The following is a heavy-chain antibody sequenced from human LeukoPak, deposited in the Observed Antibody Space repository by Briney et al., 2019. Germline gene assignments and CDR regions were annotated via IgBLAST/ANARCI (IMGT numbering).Heavy chain of an antibody. Sequence: PGGSLRLSCAGSGFTFSSYWMHWVRQAPGKGLVWVSRINSGGSGTTYADSVKGRFTISRDTAKNTLYLQMNSLRAEDTAVYYCARPRGCGTSRCNNFDYWGQGTLVTVSS. J-gene: IGHJ4*02. CDR2: INSGGSGT. CDR3: ARPRGCGTSRCNNFDY. V-gene: IGHV3-74*01. D-gene: IGHD2-21*01. CDR1: GFTFSSYW.